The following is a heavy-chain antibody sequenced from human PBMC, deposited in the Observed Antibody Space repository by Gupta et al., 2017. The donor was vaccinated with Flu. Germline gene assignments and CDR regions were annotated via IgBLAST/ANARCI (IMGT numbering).Heavy chain of an antibody. CDR3: AREATIFGVVI. J-gene: IGHJ4*02. Sequence: QVQLQESGPGLVKPSETLSLTCTVSGGSISSYSWSWIRPPAGKGLAGIGRIYTSGSTHYNPPLKSRVTMSVDTSKNQFSLKLSSVTAADTAVYYCAREATIFGVVIWGQGTLVTVAS. CDR1: GGSISSYS. CDR2: IYTSGST. V-gene: IGHV4-4*07. D-gene: IGHD3-3*01.